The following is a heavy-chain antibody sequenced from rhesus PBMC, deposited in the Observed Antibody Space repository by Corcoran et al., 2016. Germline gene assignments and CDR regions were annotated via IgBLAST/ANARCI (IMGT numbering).Heavy chain of an antibody. V-gene: IGHV2-152*01. CDR3: ARGSGSGWAGFDY. Sequence: QVTLKESGPALVKPTQTLTLPCTFSGFSLTTSGVGVAWFRHPPGKALEWLSLIYWDDGKRYSTSLKSRLTISKDTSKNQVVLTMTNMDPMDTATYYCARGSGSGWAGFDYWGQGVLVTVSS. D-gene: IGHD6-31*01. CDR2: IYWDDGK. CDR1: GFSLTTSGVG. J-gene: IGHJ4*01.